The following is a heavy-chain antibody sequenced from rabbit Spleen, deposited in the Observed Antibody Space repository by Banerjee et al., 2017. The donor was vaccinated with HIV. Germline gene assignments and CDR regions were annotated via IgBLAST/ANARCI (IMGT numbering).Heavy chain of an antibody. D-gene: IGHD8-1*01. CDR3: ARDAGSYDYIDGYFNL. J-gene: IGHJ4*01. V-gene: IGHV1S40*01. Sequence: QSLEESGGDLVKPEGSLTLTCTASGFAFSTYGITWVHQAPGKGLEYIGFISTTGVAYYSSWAKGRFTISKTSSTMVTLQMTSLTVADTATYFCARDAGSYDYIDGYFNLWGPGTLVTVS. CDR1: GFAFSTYG. CDR2: ISTTGVA.